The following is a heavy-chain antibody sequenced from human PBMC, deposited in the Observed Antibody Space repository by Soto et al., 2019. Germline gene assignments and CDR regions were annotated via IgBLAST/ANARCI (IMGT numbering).Heavy chain of an antibody. CDR2: IFYSGTT. D-gene: IGHD2-2*01. Sequence: KLQESGPGLVKPSDTLSLTCAVSGVSVSYHSYYWGWSRQPPGKGLGWVGGIFYSGTTYYSPSLKDRVTISVDTSKNSFSLNLTSVTAADTAVYFCARLVVVAPVANAWGQGALVTVSS. V-gene: IGHV4-39*02. CDR3: ARLVVVAPVANA. J-gene: IGHJ5*02. CDR1: GVSVSYHSYY.